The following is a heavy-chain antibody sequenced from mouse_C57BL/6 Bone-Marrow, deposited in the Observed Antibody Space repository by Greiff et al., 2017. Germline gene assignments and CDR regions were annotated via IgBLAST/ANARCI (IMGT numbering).Heavy chain of an antibody. D-gene: IGHD1-1*01. CDR2: IYPGDGDT. Sequence: QVQLQQSGAELVKPGASVKISCKASGYAFSSYWMNWVKQRPGKGLEWIGQIYPGDGDTNYNGKFKGKATLTADKSSSTAYMQLSSLTSEDSAVYFCARSYYDSIPFAYWGQGTLVTVSA. CDR3: ARSYYDSIPFAY. J-gene: IGHJ3*01. V-gene: IGHV1-80*01. CDR1: GYAFSSYW.